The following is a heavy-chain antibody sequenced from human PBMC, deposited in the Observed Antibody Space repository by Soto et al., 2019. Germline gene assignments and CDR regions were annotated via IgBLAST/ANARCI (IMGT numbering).Heavy chain of an antibody. J-gene: IGHJ4*02. D-gene: IGHD3-9*01. CDR2: IYYSGST. V-gene: IGHV4-39*01. CDR1: GGSISSSSYY. Sequence: LETLSLTCTVSGGSISSSSYYWGWIRQPPGKGLEWIGSIYYSGSTYYNPSLKSRVTISVDTSKNQFSLKLSSVTAADTAVYYCARLAGWPDYDILTGYYSRGFDYWGQGTLVTVSS. CDR3: ARLAGWPDYDILTGYYSRGFDY.